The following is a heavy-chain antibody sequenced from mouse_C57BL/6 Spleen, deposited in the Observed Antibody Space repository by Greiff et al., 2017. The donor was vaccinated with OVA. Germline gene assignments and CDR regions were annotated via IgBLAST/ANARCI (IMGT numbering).Heavy chain of an antibody. Sequence: EVQRVESEGGLVQPGSSMKLSCTASGFTFSDYYMAWVRQVPEKGLEWVANINYDGSSTYYLDSLKSRFIISRDNAKNILYLQMSSLKSEDTATYYCARLSSLYAMDYWGQGTSVTVSS. J-gene: IGHJ4*01. V-gene: IGHV5-16*01. CDR2: INYDGSST. CDR1: GFTFSDYY. CDR3: ARLSSLYAMDY. D-gene: IGHD1-1*01.